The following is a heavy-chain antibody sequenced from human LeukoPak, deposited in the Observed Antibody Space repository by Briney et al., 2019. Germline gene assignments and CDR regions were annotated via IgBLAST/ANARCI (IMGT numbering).Heavy chain of an antibody. CDR2: IWYGGSNK. D-gene: IGHD3-22*01. CDR1: GFTFSSYG. V-gene: IGHV3-33*06. J-gene: IGHJ3*02. Sequence: PGGSLRLSCAASGFTFSSYGMHWVRQAPGKGLEWVAVIWYGGSNKYYADSVKGRFTISRDNSKNTLYLQMNSLRAEDTAVYYCAKDTYYYDSSGGDAFDIWGQGTMVTVSS. CDR3: AKDTYYYDSSGGDAFDI.